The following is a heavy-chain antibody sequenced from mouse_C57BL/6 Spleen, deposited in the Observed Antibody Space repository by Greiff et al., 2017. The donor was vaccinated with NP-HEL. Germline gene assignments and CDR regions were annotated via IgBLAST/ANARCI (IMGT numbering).Heavy chain of an antibody. Sequence: VQLQESGAELVRPGASVTLSCKASGYTFTDYEMHWVKQTPVHGLEWIGAIDPETGGTAYNQKFKGKAILTADKSSSTAYMELRSLTSEDSAVYYCTRGAYYSNHGGFAYWGQGTLVTVSA. J-gene: IGHJ3*01. CDR3: TRGAYYSNHGGFAY. V-gene: IGHV1-15*01. CDR2: IDPETGGT. D-gene: IGHD2-5*01. CDR1: GYTFTDYE.